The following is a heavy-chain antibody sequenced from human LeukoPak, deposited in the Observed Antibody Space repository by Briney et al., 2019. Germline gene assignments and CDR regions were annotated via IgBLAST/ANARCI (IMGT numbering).Heavy chain of an antibody. V-gene: IGHV3-23*01. CDR2: ISGSGGST. CDR1: GFTFSSYA. J-gene: IGHJ4*02. Sequence: GGSLRLSCAASGFTFSSYAMSWVRQAPGKGLEWVSAISGSGGSTYYADSVKGRFTISRDNSKNTLYLQMNSLRAEDTAVYYCAKDPTYYYGSGSYEGYFDYWGQGTLVTVSS. D-gene: IGHD3-10*01. CDR3: AKDPTYYYGSGSYEGYFDY.